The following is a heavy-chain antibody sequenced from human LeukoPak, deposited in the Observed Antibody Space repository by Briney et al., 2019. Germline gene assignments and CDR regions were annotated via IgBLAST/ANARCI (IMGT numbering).Heavy chain of an antibody. D-gene: IGHD3-10*01. CDR3: ARDGWFGDNNWFDP. V-gene: IGHV3-48*01. Sequence: GGSLRLSCAASGFTFSSYGMNWVRQAPGKGLEWVSYISSAGNTIYYADSVKGRFTISRDNAKNSLYLQMNSLRAEDTAMYYCARDGWFGDNNWFDPWGQGTLVTVSS. J-gene: IGHJ5*02. CDR1: GFTFSSYG. CDR2: ISSAGNTI.